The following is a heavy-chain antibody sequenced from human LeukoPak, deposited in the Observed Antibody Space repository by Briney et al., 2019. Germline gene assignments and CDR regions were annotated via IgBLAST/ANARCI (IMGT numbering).Heavy chain of an antibody. D-gene: IGHD3-10*01. J-gene: IGHJ4*02. CDR2: IKSKTDGGTT. CDR1: GFTFSNAW. CDR3: TTVTYYYGSGSYSTFDY. V-gene: IGHV3-15*01. Sequence: GGSLRLSCAASGFTFSNAWMSWVRQAPGKGLEWVGRIKSKTDGGTTDYAAPVKGRFTISGDDSKNTLYLQMNSLKTEDTAVYYCTTVTYYYGSGSYSTFDYWGQGTLVTVSS.